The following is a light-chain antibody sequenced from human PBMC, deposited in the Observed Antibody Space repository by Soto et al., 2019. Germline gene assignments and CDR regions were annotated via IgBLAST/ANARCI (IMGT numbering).Light chain of an antibody. J-gene: IGKJ1*01. CDR1: QSVSNNY. CDR3: QQYGSSGT. CDR2: GAS. V-gene: IGKV3-20*01. Sequence: EIVLTQSPGTLSLTPGERATLSCRASQSVSNNYLAWYQQKPGQAPRLPIYGASNRATGIPDRFSGSGSGTDLTLTISRLEPEDFAVYYCQQYGSSGTFGQGTKVDIK.